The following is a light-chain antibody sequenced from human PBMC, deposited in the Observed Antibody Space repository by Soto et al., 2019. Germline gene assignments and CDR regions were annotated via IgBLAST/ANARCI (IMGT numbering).Light chain of an antibody. CDR3: SSSTSSSTICV. CDR2: DVS. CDR1: SSDVGGYNY. J-gene: IGLJ2*01. Sequence: QSALTQPASVSGSPGQSITISCTGTSSDVGGYNYVSWYQQHPGKAPKLMIYDVSNRPSGVSNRFSGSKSGNTASLTISGLQDEDEADYYCSSSTSSSTICVFGGGTKLTVL. V-gene: IGLV2-14*01.